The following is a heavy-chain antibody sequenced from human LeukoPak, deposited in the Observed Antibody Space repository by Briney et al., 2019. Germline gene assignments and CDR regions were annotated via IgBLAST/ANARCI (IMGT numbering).Heavy chain of an antibody. CDR1: GFTFSAHW. J-gene: IGHJ5*01. V-gene: IGHV3-74*01. Sequence: PGGSLRLSCAGSGFTFSAHWMHWVRQGPGKGLVWVARITHEGGDANYADSVKGRFTISRDNANKVSYLEMNSLTADDTGVYYCARVLTYFDLWGQGTLVTVSS. CDR2: ITHEGGDA. CDR3: ARVLTYFDL.